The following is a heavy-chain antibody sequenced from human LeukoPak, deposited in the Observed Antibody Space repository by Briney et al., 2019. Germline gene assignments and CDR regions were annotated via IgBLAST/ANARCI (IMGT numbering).Heavy chain of an antibody. CDR2: ISTSGDHP. CDR3: ARKPKTRSYYYYGMDA. J-gene: IGHJ6*02. CDR1: GFTFSTYA. Sequence: PGGSLRLSCAASGFTFSTYAMSWVRQAPGKGLEWVSAISTSGDHPYFAASVKGRFTISRDNSKNTLYLQMNSLRAEDTAVYYCARKPKTRSYYYYGMDAWGQGTTVTVSS. V-gene: IGHV3-23*01.